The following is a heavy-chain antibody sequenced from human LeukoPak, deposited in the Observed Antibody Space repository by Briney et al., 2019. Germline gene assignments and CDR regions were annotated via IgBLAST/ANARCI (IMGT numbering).Heavy chain of an antibody. V-gene: IGHV4-34*01. CDR3: AREGYSYGPSGLDNWFDH. CDR1: GGSFSGYY. J-gene: IGHJ5*02. Sequence: SETLSHTCAVYGGSFSGYYWSWIRQPPGKGPEWIGEINHSGSTNYNPSLKSRVTISVDTSKNQFSLKLSSVTAADTAVYYCAREGYSYGPSGLDNWFDHWGQGTLVTVSS. D-gene: IGHD5-18*01. CDR2: INHSGST.